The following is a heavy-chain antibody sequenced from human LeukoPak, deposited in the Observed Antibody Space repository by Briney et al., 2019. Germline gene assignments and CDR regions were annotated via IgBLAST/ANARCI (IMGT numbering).Heavy chain of an antibody. V-gene: IGHV3-30*02. CDR1: GFTFSSYG. Sequence: TGGSLRLSCAAPGFTFSSYGMHWVRQAPGKGLEWVAFIRYDGSNKYYADSVKGRFTISRDNSKNTLYLQMNSLRAEDTAVYYCAKDFYDYGDIAFDIWGQGTMVTVSS. J-gene: IGHJ3*02. D-gene: IGHD4-17*01. CDR3: AKDFYDYGDIAFDI. CDR2: IRYDGSNK.